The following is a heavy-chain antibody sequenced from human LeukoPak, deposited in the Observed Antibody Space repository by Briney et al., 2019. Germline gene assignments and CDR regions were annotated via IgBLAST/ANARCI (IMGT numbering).Heavy chain of an antibody. V-gene: IGHV4-34*01. CDR1: GGSFSGYY. J-gene: IGHJ4*02. Sequence: PSETLSLTCAVYGGSFSGYYWSWIRQPPGKGLEWIGEINHSGSTNYNPSLKSRVTISVDTSKNQFSLKLSSVTAADTAVYYCASYWGGYCSSTSCYREGFDYWGQGTVVTVSS. CDR2: INHSGST. CDR3: ASYWGGYCSSTSCYREGFDY. D-gene: IGHD2-2*01.